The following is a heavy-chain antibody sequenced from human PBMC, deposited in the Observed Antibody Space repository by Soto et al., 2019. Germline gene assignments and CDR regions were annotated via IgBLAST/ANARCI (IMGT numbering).Heavy chain of an antibody. D-gene: IGHD3-16*01. J-gene: IGHJ4*02. CDR2: ISATGGGT. CDR3: AIDRPAGGNSAFYVEF. Sequence: LRLSWAAPGXKCSNYAMSWVRQAPGKGREWVSLISATGGGTYYADSVKGRFTISRDNSNNTLYLQVHSLRAEDTAGYYCAIDRPAGGNSAFYVEFWGQGAHGTGSS. V-gene: IGHV3-23*01. CDR1: GXKCSNYA.